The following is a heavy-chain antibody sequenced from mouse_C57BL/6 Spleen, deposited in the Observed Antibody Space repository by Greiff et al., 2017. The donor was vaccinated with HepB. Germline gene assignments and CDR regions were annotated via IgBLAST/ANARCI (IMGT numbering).Heavy chain of an antibody. Sequence: DVHLVESGGGLVKPGGSLKLSCAASGFTFSDYGMHWVRQAPEKGLEWVAYISSGSSTIYYADTVKGRFTISRDNAKNTLFLQMTSLRSEDTAMYYCARAELGRGGFDYWGQGTTLTVSS. CDR3: ARAELGRGGFDY. V-gene: IGHV5-17*01. D-gene: IGHD4-1*01. CDR2: ISSGSSTI. CDR1: GFTFSDYG. J-gene: IGHJ2*01.